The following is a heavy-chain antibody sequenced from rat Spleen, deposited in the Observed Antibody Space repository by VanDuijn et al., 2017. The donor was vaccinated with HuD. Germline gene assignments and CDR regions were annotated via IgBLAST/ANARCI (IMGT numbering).Heavy chain of an antibody. CDR2: IWYDGDT. CDR3: ARSFYGYNYDHFDY. J-gene: IGHJ2*01. CDR1: GFSLTSYN. Sequence: QVQLRESGPGLVQPSQTLSLTCTVSGFSLTSYNVHWVRQPTGKGLEWMGRIWYDGDTAYNSALKSRLSISRDTSKSQVFLKMNSLQTEDIATYYCARSFYGYNYDHFDYWGQGVMVTVSS. V-gene: IGHV2-30*01. D-gene: IGHD1-9*01.